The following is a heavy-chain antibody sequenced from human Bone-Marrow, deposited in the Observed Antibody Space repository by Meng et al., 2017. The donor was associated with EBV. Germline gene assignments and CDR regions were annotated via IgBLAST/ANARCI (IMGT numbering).Heavy chain of an antibody. D-gene: IGHD3-10*01. J-gene: IGHJ4*02. V-gene: IGHV1-8*01. Sequence: QVQLVQSGAEVKKXXALVKVPXKASGYTFTSYDINWVRQATGQGLEWMGWMNPNSGNTGYAQKFQGRVTMTRNTSISTAYMELSSLRSEDTAVYYCARGKWGYYGSGSYPSDYWGQGTLVTVSS. CDR2: MNPNSGNT. CDR3: ARGKWGYYGSGSYPSDY. CDR1: GYTFTSYD.